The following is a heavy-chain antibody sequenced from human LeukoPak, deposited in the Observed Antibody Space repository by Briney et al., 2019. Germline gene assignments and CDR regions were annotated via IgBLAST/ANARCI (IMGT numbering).Heavy chain of an antibody. Sequence: SETLSLTCAVYGGSFSGYYWSWIRQPPGKGLEWIGEINHSGSTNYNPSLKSRVTISVDTSKNQFSLKLSSVTAADTAVYYCARRDYDILTGYPRPFDYWGQGTLVTVSS. CDR1: GGSFSGYY. CDR3: ARRDYDILTGYPRPFDY. V-gene: IGHV4-34*01. CDR2: INHSGST. J-gene: IGHJ4*02. D-gene: IGHD3-9*01.